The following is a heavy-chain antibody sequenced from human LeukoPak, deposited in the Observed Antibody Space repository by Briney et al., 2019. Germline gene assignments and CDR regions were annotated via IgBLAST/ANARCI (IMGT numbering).Heavy chain of an antibody. V-gene: IGHV3-7*01. Sequence: PGGSLRLSCAASGFTFSSYSMSWVRQAPGKGLEWVANIKQDGSEKYYVDSVKGRFTISRDNAKNSLYLQMNSLRAEDTAVYYCARDNVAATNFDNWGQGTLVTVSS. CDR1: GFTFSSYS. CDR3: ARDNVAATNFDN. CDR2: IKQDGSEK. J-gene: IGHJ4*02. D-gene: IGHD2-15*01.